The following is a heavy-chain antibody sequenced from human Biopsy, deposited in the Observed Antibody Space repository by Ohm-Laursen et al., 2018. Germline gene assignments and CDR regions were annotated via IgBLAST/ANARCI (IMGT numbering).Heavy chain of an antibody. V-gene: IGHV4-4*07. D-gene: IGHD1-26*01. Sequence: GTLSLTCIVSGDSINNYYWSWIRQPAGKGLEWIGRIYTSGSPNYNLSLESRVTMSVDTSKNQFSLNMRSVTAADTAVYYCARGTGRYYVYGAFDIWGQGTVVTVSS. J-gene: IGHJ3*02. CDR2: IYTSGSP. CDR1: GDSINNYY. CDR3: ARGTGRYYVYGAFDI.